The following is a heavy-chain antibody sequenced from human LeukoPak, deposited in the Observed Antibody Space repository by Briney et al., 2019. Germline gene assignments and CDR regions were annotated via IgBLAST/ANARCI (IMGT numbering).Heavy chain of an antibody. D-gene: IGHD6-19*01. CDR2: INPNSGGT. Sequence: ASVKVSCKASGYTFTGYYMHWVRQAPGQGLEWMGWINPNSGGTNYAQKFQGRVTMTRDTSISTAYMELSRLRSDDTAVYYCATDLGTQWLVILDYWGQGTLVTVSS. CDR1: GYTFTGYY. V-gene: IGHV1-2*02. J-gene: IGHJ4*02. CDR3: ATDLGTQWLVILDY.